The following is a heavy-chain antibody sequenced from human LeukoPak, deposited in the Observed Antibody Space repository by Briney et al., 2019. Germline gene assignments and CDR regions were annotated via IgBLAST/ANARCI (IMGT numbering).Heavy chain of an antibody. Sequence: SETLSLTCAVYGGSFSGYYWSWIRQPPGKGLEWIGYMYYSGSTYYNPSLKSRVTISVDTSKNQLSLKLSSVTAADTAVYYCARGPYYYMDVWGKGTTVTVSS. V-gene: IGHV4-34*09. CDR2: MYYSGST. CDR3: ARGPYYYMDV. J-gene: IGHJ6*03. CDR1: GGSFSGYY.